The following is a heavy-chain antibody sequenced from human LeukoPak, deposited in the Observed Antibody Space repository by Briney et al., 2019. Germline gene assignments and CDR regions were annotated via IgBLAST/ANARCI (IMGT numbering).Heavy chain of an antibody. D-gene: IGHD6-6*01. J-gene: IGHJ4*02. CDR1: GFTFSSYG. V-gene: IGHV3-30*02. Sequence: GGSLRLSCATSGFTFSSYGMHWVRQAPGKGPEWVASIEYDGTTKFYGGPMKGRFTISRDNSKNTVFLQMKSLRTDDTAVYYCAKDEPLVPFDIWGQGTLVTVSS. CDR3: AKDEPLVPFDI. CDR2: IEYDGTTK.